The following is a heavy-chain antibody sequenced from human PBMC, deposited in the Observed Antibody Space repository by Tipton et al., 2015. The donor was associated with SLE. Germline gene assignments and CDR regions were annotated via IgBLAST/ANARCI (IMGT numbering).Heavy chain of an antibody. CDR2: IYTSGST. D-gene: IGHD2-21*02. Sequence: TLSLTCTVSGGSISSGSYYWSWIRQPAGKGLEWIGHIYTSGSTNYNPSLKSRVTMSVDTSKNQFSLRLSSVTAADTAVYYCARDLWTGDFGRFDPWGQGTLVTVSS. CDR1: GGSISSGSYY. V-gene: IGHV4-61*09. J-gene: IGHJ5*02. CDR3: ARDLWTGDFGRFDP.